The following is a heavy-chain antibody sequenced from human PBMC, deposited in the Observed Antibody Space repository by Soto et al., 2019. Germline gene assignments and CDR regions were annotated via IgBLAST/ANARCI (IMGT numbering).Heavy chain of an antibody. J-gene: IGHJ4*02. CDR2: ISYDGSNK. CDR3: ARGPIAAATYYFDY. CDR1: GFTFSSYA. D-gene: IGHD6-13*01. Sequence: ESGGGVVQPGRSLRLSCAASGFTFSSYAMHWVRQAPGKGLEWVAVISYDGSNKYYADSVKGRFTISRDNSKNTLYLQMNSLRAEDTAVYYCARGPIAAATYYFDYWGQGTLVTVSS. V-gene: IGHV3-30-3*01.